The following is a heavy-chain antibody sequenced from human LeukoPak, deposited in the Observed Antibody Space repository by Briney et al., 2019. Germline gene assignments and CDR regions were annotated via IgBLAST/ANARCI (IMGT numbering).Heavy chain of an antibody. CDR2: VYYSGST. Sequence: SETLSLTCTVSGGSISNDYWNWVRQPPGKGLEWIGYVYYSGSTDYNPSLKSRVSISVVTSKNQFSLKLSSVTAADTAVYYCARRRSGDSHFDYWGQGTLVTVSS. D-gene: IGHD3-16*01. CDR3: ARRRSGDSHFDY. V-gene: IGHV4-59*08. CDR1: GGSISNDY. J-gene: IGHJ4*02.